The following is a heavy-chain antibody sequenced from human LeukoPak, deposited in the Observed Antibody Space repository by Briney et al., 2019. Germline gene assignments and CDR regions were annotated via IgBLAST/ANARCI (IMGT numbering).Heavy chain of an antibody. CDR1: SGTISSYY. V-gene: IGHV4-4*07. CDR2: ISTSGGT. D-gene: IGHD2-2*01. CDR3: ARGAGYVSWFDP. J-gene: IGHJ5*02. Sequence: SETLSFTCTVSSGTISSYYWCWLRQPAGKGLEWIRSISTSGGTNSNNSVKSRVTMSVDTSKNQLSLKLRSVTAADTAVYYCARGAGYVSWFDPWGQGTLVTVSS.